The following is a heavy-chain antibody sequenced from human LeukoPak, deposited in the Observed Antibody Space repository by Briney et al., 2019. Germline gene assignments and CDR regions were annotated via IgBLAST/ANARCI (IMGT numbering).Heavy chain of an antibody. J-gene: IGHJ4*02. CDR1: GFIFSRYG. CDR3: AKDFNVEMATIFPPYFDY. Sequence: GGSLRLSCAASGFIFSRYGMHWVRQAPGKGLEWVAVISYDGTKKYSADSVKGRFTISRDNSKNTLYLQMNSLRAEDTAVYYCAKDFNVEMATIFPPYFDYWGQGTQVTVSS. V-gene: IGHV3-30*18. D-gene: IGHD5-24*01. CDR2: ISYDGTKK.